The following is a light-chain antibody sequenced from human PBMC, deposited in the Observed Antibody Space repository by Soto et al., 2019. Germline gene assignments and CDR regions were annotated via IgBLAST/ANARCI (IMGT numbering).Light chain of an antibody. CDR1: QGIRND. CDR2: DAT. J-gene: IGKJ5*01. V-gene: IGKV1-17*01. CDR3: LQHNNYPPIT. Sequence: DIQMTQSPSSLSASVGDRVTITCRASQGIRNDVAWYQQKPGKAPKRLIYDATSLQSGVPSRFSGSGSGTEFTLTISSLQPEDFATYDCLQHNNYPPITFGQGTRLEIK.